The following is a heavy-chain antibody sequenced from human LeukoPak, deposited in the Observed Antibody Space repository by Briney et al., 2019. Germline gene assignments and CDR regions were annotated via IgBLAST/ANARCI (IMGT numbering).Heavy chain of an antibody. CDR3: ARRSIYSPAAGFNL. J-gene: IGHJ5*02. Sequence: GESLKISSKGSGYRFSTYWVAWVRQMHGKGLEWIGIIYPDDSNISYSPSFQGQVTISADKSTSTAYLQWSSLKASDTAKYYCARRSIYSPAAGFNLWGQGTLVTVSS. CDR2: IYPDDSNI. CDR1: GYRFSTYW. D-gene: IGHD4-11*01. V-gene: IGHV5-51*01.